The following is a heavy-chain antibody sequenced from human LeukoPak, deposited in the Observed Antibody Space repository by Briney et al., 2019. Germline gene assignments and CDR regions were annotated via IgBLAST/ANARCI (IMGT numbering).Heavy chain of an antibody. V-gene: IGHV4-31*03. Sequence: SETLSLTCTVSGGSINSGDYYWSWLRQHPGKGLEWIGYIFYTGSTYYNPSLKSRVSISVDTSRNQFSRKLSSVTAADTAVYYCARLYDILAGYPYYFDYWGQGTLVTVSS. CDR2: IFYTGST. CDR3: ARLYDILAGYPYYFDY. CDR1: GGSINSGDYY. D-gene: IGHD3-9*01. J-gene: IGHJ4*02.